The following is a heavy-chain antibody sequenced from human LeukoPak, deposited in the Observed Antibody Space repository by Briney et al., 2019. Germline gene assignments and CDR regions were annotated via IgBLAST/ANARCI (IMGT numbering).Heavy chain of an antibody. Sequence: GGSLRLSCAASGFTFSSYAMSWVRQAPGKGLEWVSYISSSGSTIYYADSVKGRFTISRDNAKNSLYLQMNSLRAEDTAVYYCARDAGDYGDYADYNYYGMDVWGQGTTVTVSS. V-gene: IGHV3-48*04. CDR3: ARDAGDYGDYADYNYYGMDV. CDR1: GFTFSSYA. D-gene: IGHD4-17*01. CDR2: ISSSGSTI. J-gene: IGHJ6*02.